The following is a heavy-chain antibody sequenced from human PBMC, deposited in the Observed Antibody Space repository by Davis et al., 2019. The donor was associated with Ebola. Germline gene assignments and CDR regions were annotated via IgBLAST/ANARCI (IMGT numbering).Heavy chain of an antibody. J-gene: IGHJ4*02. CDR3: ARGHGAGYSYGYYFDY. D-gene: IGHD5-18*01. Sequence: MPSETLSLTCAVYGGSFSGYYWSWIRQPPGKGLEWIGEINHSGSTNYNPSLKSRVTISVDTSKNQFSLKLSSVTAADTAVYYCARGHGAGYSYGYYFDYWGQGTLVTVSS. V-gene: IGHV4-34*01. CDR2: INHSGST. CDR1: GGSFSGYY.